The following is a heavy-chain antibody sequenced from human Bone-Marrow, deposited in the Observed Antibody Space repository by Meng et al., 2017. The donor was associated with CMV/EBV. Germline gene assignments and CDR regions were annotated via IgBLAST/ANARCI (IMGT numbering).Heavy chain of an antibody. D-gene: IGHD3-3*01. V-gene: IGHV6-1*01. CDR2: TYYRSKWYN. CDR1: GDSVSSNIAA. J-gene: IGHJ5*02. CDR3: ARGPRLRFLEWLLYRAGGFDP. Sequence: SQTLSLTCAISGDSVSSNIAAWNWIRQSPSRGLEWLGRTYYRSKWYNDYAVSVKSRITINPDTSKNQFSLQLNSVTPEDTAVYYCARGPRLRFLEWLLYRAGGFDPWGQGTLVTVSS.